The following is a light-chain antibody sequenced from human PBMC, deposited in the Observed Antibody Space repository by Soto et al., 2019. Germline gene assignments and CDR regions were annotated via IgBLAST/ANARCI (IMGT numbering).Light chain of an antibody. CDR3: MQRKEFPWT. CDR1: QSLSDSDNGNAY. Sequence: DIVMTQTPLSLPVTPGEPASISCRSSQSLSDSDNGNAYLDWFQQRPGQSPRLLIYSLSSRASGVPDRFSGSGSGTDFTLKISRVEAEDVGVYYCMQRKEFPWTFGQGTRV. CDR2: SLS. V-gene: IGKV2-40*01. J-gene: IGKJ1*01.